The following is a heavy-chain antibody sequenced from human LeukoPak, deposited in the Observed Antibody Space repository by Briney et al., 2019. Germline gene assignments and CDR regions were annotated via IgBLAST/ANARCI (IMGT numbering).Heavy chain of an antibody. V-gene: IGHV3-48*01. Sequence: PGGSLRLSCAASGFTFSTYDMNWVRQAPGKGLEWVSCSSGSSGAISYADSVKGRFTISRDNAKNSLYLQMNSLRVEDTAVYYCARDGGASQSDYWGQGTLVTVSS. CDR1: GFTFSTYD. CDR2: SSGSSGAI. CDR3: ARDGGASQSDY. D-gene: IGHD3-3*01. J-gene: IGHJ4*02.